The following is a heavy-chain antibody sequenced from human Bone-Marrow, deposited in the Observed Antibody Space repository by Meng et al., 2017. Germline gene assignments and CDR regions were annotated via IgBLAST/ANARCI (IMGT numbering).Heavy chain of an antibody. V-gene: IGHV4-61*01. J-gene: IGHJ3*02. CDR2: IYYSGRT. CDR1: GGSVSSGTYY. D-gene: IGHD4-17*01. Sequence: GSLRLSCTVSGGSVSSGTYYGSWIRQPPGKGLEWIGYIYYSGRTNYNPSLKSRVTISVDTSKNQCSLKVSSVTPADTEVYCCARVDDYVDFDPPVSPAFDICGQAIIV. CDR3: ARVDDYVDFDPPVSPAFDI.